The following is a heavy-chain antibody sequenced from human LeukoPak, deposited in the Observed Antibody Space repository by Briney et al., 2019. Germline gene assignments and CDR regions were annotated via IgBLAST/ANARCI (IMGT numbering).Heavy chain of an antibody. Sequence: GGSLRLSCAASGFTFSSYWMSWDRQAPGKGLEWVSYISSSGSTIYYADSVKGRFTISRDNAKNSLYLQMNSLRAEDTAVYYCARDRGYYDFWSGYHDAFDIWGQGTMVTVSS. CDR3: ARDRGYYDFWSGYHDAFDI. CDR1: GFTFSSYW. V-gene: IGHV3-48*04. J-gene: IGHJ3*02. D-gene: IGHD3-3*01. CDR2: ISSSGSTI.